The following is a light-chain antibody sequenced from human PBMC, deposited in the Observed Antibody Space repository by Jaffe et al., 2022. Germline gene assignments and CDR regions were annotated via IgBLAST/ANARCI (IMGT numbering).Light chain of an antibody. Sequence: EIVLTQSPGTLSLSPGERATLSCRASQSVSSSYLAWYQQKPGQAPRLLIYGASSRATGIPDRFSGSGSGTDFTLTISRLEPEDFAVYYCQQYGSSHLITFGPGTKVDIK. V-gene: IGKV3-20*01. CDR2: GAS. CDR3: QQYGSSHLIT. J-gene: IGKJ3*01. CDR1: QSVSSSY.